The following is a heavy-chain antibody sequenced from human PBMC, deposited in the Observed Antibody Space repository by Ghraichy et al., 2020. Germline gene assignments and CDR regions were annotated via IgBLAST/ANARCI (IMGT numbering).Heavy chain of an antibody. CDR2: IWYDARNK. J-gene: IGHJ6*02. D-gene: IGHD3/OR15-3a*01. V-gene: IGHV3-33*01. CDR1: GFTVTTYG. Sequence: GGSLRLSCAASGFTVTTYGMHWVRQAPGKGLEWVALIWYDARNKDYADSVKGRFTISRDNSRNTVYLDMSSLRPKDTGVYYCARDPYHFAPSDYFGMDVWGQGTTVTVSS. CDR3: ARDPYHFAPSDYFGMDV.